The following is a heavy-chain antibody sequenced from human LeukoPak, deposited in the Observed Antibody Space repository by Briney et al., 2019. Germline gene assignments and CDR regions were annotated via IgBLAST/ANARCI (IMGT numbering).Heavy chain of an antibody. CDR1: GFTFSTYA. D-gene: IGHD1-26*01. CDR2: ISGSGGGT. J-gene: IGHJ4*02. V-gene: IGHV3-23*01. CDR3: AKARSGRSWAFDY. Sequence: PGGSLRLSCAASGFTFSTYAMSWVRQAAGKGLEWVSLISGSGGGTYYADSVKGRFTISRDNSKNTLYLQLNSLRVEDTAVYYCAKARSGRSWAFDYWGQGTLVTVSS.